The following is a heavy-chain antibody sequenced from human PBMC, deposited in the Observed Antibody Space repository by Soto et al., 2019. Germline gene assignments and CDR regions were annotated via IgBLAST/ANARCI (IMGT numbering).Heavy chain of an antibody. J-gene: IGHJ6*02. D-gene: IGHD2-15*01. Sequence: GGSLRLSCAASGFTFSSYGMHWVRQAPGKGLEWVAVIWYDGSNKYYADSVKGRFTISRDNSKNTLYLQMNSLRAEDTAVYYCARDGRRFAPRIRSYYYGMDVWGQGTTVTVSS. CDR1: GFTFSSYG. V-gene: IGHV3-33*01. CDR3: ARDGRRFAPRIRSYYYGMDV. CDR2: IWYDGSNK.